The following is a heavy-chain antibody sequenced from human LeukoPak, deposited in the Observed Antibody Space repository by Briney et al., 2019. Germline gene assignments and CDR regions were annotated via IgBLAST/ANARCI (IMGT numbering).Heavy chain of an antibody. Sequence: GGSLRLSCAASGFTFSSYAMSWVRQAQGKGLEWVSDISGSGGSTYYADSVKGRFTISRDNSKNTLYLQMNSLRAEDTAVYYCAKDHDRITIFGVVITGGIIAFDIWGQGTMVTVSS. CDR3: AKDHDRITIFGVVITGGIIAFDI. J-gene: IGHJ3*02. CDR2: ISGSGGST. CDR1: GFTFSSYA. D-gene: IGHD3-3*01. V-gene: IGHV3-23*01.